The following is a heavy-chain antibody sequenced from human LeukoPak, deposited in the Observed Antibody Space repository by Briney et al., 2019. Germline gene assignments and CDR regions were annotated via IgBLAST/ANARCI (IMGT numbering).Heavy chain of an antibody. Sequence: GGSLRLSCAASGFTFSSYGMHWVRQAPGKGLEWVAVISYDGSNKYHADSVKGRFTISRDNSKNTLYVQMNSLRAEDTAVYYCAKDQTALVKKPSPDYWGQGTLVTVSS. CDR1: GFTFSSYG. J-gene: IGHJ4*02. CDR3: AKDQTALVKKPSPDY. CDR2: ISYDGSNK. V-gene: IGHV3-30*18. D-gene: IGHD5-18*01.